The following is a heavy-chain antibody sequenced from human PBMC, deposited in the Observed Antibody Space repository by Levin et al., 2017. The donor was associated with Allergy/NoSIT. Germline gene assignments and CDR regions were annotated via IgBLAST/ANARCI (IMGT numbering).Heavy chain of an antibody. CDR3: TRVSHDILTGYRDY. J-gene: IGHJ4*02. CDR2: IRSKAYGGTT. V-gene: IGHV3-49*03. CDR1: GFTFGDYA. D-gene: IGHD3-9*01. Sequence: GGSLRLSCTASGFTFGDYAMSWFRQAPGKGLEWVGFIRSKAYGGTTEYAASVKGRFTISRDDSKSIAYLQMNSLKTEDTAVYYCTRVSHDILTGYRDYWGQGTLVTVSS.